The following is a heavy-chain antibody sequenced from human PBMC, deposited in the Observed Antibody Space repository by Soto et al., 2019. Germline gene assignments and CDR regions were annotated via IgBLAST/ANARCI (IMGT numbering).Heavy chain of an antibody. D-gene: IGHD5-12*01. CDR1: GFTFSSYG. CDR2: IWYDGSNK. J-gene: IGHJ4*02. V-gene: IGHV3-33*01. CDR3: ARGRGYFDY. Sequence: QVQLVESGGGVVQPGRSLRLSCAASGFTFSSYGMHWVRQAPGKGLEWVAVIWYDGSNKYYADSVKGRLTISRDNSKNTLYLQKNSLRADDTAVYYCARGRGYFDYWGQGTLVTVSS.